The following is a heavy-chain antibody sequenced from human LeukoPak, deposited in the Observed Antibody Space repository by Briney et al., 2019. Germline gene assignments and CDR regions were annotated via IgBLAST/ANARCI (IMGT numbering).Heavy chain of an antibody. CDR3: ARDISGSGYSRLVY. CDR2: IIPILGIA. V-gene: IGHV1-69*04. Sequence: GASVKVSCKASGGTFSSYAISWVRQAPGQGLEWMGRIIPILGIANYAQKFQGRVTITADKSTSTAYMELSSLRSEDTAVYYCARDISGSGYSRLVYWGQGTLVTVSS. D-gene: IGHD3-22*01. J-gene: IGHJ4*02. CDR1: GGTFSSYA.